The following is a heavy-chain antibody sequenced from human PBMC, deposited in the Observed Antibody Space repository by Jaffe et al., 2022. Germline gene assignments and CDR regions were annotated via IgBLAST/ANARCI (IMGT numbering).Heavy chain of an antibody. CDR2: ISASGAST. Sequence: EVQLLESGGGFIQPGGSLRLSCAASGFTFNSYAMTWVRQAPGKGLERVSGISASGASTYYADSVKGRFTISRDNSKNTLSLQMNSLRAEDTAVYYCAKGSQEYGYYYMDVWGKGTTVTVSS. D-gene: IGHD2-2*01. CDR1: GFTFNSYA. V-gene: IGHV3-23*01. CDR3: AKGSQEYGYYYMDV. J-gene: IGHJ6*03.